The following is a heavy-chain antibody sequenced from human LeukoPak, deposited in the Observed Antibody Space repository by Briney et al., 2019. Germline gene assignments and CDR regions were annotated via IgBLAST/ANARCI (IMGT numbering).Heavy chain of an antibody. CDR1: GFTFSDYY. Sequence: PEGSLRLSCAAPGFTFSDYYMSWIRQAPGKGLEWVSYITSSGSTIYYADSVKGRFTISRDNAKNSLYLQMNSLRAEDTAVYYCARFRARDSSGWAAIDYWGQGTLVTVSS. CDR3: ARFRARDSSGWAAIDY. V-gene: IGHV3-11*04. J-gene: IGHJ4*02. CDR2: ITSSGSTI. D-gene: IGHD6-19*01.